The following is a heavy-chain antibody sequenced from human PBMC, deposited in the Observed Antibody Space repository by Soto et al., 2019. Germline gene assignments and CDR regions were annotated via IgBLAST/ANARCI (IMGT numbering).Heavy chain of an antibody. J-gene: IGHJ2*01. CDR1: GGSISSYY. Sequence: SETLSLTCTVSGGSISSYYWSWIRQPAGKGLEWLGRVYSSGTTNYNPSLKSRVTISVDKSRNQFSLELNSVTAADTAVYYCARVFNIVAAVNYWSFDFWGRGTLVTVSS. D-gene: IGHD6-13*01. V-gene: IGHV4-4*07. CDR3: ARVFNIVAAVNYWSFDF. CDR2: VYSSGTT.